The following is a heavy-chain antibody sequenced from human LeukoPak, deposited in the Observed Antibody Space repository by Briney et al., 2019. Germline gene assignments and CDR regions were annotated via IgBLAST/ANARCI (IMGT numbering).Heavy chain of an antibody. CDR3: ARGDVGYCSSTSCHYFDY. V-gene: IGHV4-59*01. D-gene: IGHD2-2*01. CDR1: GGSISSYY. Sequence: SETLSLTCTVSGGSISSYYWSWIRQPPGKGLEWIGYIYYSGSTNYNPSLKSRVTISVDTSKNQFSLKLCSVTAADTAVYYCARGDVGYCSSTSCHYFDYWGQGTLVTVSS. J-gene: IGHJ4*02. CDR2: IYYSGST.